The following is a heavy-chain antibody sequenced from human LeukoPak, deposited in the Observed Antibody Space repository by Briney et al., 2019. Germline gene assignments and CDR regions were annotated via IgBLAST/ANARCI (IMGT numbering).Heavy chain of an antibody. CDR1: GFPFSDYY. CDR3: ARDHNYGYGAFDI. CDR2: ISTSTSYT. D-gene: IGHD5-18*01. J-gene: IGHJ3*02. V-gene: IGHV3-11*05. Sequence: PGGSLRLSCAASGFPFSDYYMSWIRQAPGKGLEWVSYISTSTSYTNYADSVKGRFTISRDNAKNSLYLQMNSLRPDDTAVYYCARDHNYGYGAFDIWGQGTMVTVSS.